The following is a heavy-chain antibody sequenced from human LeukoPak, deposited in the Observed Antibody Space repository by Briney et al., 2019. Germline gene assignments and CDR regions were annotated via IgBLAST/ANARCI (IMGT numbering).Heavy chain of an antibody. CDR3: ARVSSYCSGDFCLDAFDF. D-gene: IGHD2-21*01. V-gene: IGHV4-38-2*01. J-gene: IGHJ3*01. CDR2: IYHSGST. CDR1: GYSISSGYY. Sequence: PSETLSLTCAVSGYSISSGYYWGCIRQPPGKGREWIGSIYHSGSTYYNPSLKSRVTMSVDTSKNQFSLKLSSVTAADTAVYYCARVSSYCSGDFCLDAFDFWGQGTLVTVSS.